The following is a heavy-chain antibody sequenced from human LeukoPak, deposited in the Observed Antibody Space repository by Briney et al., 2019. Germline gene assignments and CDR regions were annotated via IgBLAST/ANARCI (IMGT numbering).Heavy chain of an antibody. J-gene: IGHJ2*01. CDR1: GFTFSSYG. V-gene: IGHV3-33*01. CDR3: EREISTVEGWLQLRVLRYFDL. D-gene: IGHD5-24*01. CDR2: IWFDGSNK. Sequence: PGGSLRLSCVASGFTFSSYGMHWVRQAPGKGLEWVALIWFDGSNKYYADSVKGRFTISRDNSKNTLYLQMNSLRAEDTAVYYCEREISTVEGWLQLRVLRYFDLWGRGTLVTVSS.